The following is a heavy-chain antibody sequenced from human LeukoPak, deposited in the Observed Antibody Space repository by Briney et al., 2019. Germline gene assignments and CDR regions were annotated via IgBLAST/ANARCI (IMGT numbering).Heavy chain of an antibody. CDR1: GYTFTGYY. V-gene: IGHV7-4-1*02. CDR2: INTNTGNP. CDR3: AISPIAGGGD. Sequence: ASVKVSCKASGYTFTGYYMHWVRQAPGQGLEWMGWINTNTGNPTYAQGFTGRFVFSLDTSVSTAYLQISSLKAEDTAVYYCAISPIAGGGDWGQGTLVTVSS. D-gene: IGHD6-13*01. J-gene: IGHJ4*02.